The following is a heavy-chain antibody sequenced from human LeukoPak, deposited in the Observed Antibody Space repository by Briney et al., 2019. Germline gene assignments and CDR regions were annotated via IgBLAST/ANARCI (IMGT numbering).Heavy chain of an antibody. Sequence: HPGGSLRLSCAASGFTVRSNYMSWVRLAPGKGLEWVSVISSGGSTYCADSVKGRFTISRDSSKNTLYLQMKSLRAEDTALYYCSRDRMGTKSFDYWGQGTLVTVSS. J-gene: IGHJ4*02. D-gene: IGHD5-24*01. CDR2: ISSGGST. V-gene: IGHV3-66*01. CDR3: SRDRMGTKSFDY. CDR1: GFTVRSNY.